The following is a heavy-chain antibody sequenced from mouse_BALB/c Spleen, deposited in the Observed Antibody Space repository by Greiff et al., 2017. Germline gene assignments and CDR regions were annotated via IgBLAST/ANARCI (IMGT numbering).Heavy chain of an antibody. CDR2: ISYDGSN. J-gene: IGHJ3*01. Sequence: VQLKESGPGLVKPSQSLSLTCSVTGYSITSGYYWNWIRQFPGNKLEWMGYISYDGSNNYNPSLKNRISITRDTSKNQFFLKLNSVTTEDTATYYCARAMITGFAYWGQGTLVTVSA. CDR1: GYSITSGYY. V-gene: IGHV3-6*02. CDR3: ARAMITGFAY. D-gene: IGHD2-4*01.